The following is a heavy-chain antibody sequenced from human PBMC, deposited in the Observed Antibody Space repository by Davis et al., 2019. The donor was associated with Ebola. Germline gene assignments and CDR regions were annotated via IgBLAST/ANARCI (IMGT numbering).Heavy chain of an antibody. CDR1: GYTFTDYY. Sequence: SVKVSCKASGYTFTDYYIHWVRQAPGQGLEWMGGIIPIFRSPNYAQKFVDRVTITADESTTTVYMEMRSLRPEDTAVYFCARGRTGFYYDSSDSPSSFDPWGQGTLLTVSS. J-gene: IGHJ5*02. V-gene: IGHV1-69*13. CDR2: IIPIFRSP. CDR3: ARGRTGFYYDSSDSPSSFDP. D-gene: IGHD3-22*01.